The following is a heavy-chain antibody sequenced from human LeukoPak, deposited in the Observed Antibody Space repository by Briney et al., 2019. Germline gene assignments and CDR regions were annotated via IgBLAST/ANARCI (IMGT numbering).Heavy chain of an antibody. CDR3: AKSGGYGLIDY. J-gene: IGHJ4*02. Sequence: PSETLPLTCTVSGYSISSGYYFGWIRQPPGKGLEWIGNIYYSGNTYYNASLESRVTISVDTSKNEFSLRLNSVTAADTAMYYCAKSGGYGLIDYWGQGTLVTVSS. CDR1: GYSISSGYY. V-gene: IGHV4-38-2*02. D-gene: IGHD1-26*01. CDR2: IYYSGNT.